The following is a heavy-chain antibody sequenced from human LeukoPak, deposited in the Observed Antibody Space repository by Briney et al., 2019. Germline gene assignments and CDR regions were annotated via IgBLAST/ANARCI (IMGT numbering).Heavy chain of an antibody. CDR3: ASLVVGGNLNPVVDY. Sequence: GGSLRLSCTASGFTFSDYWLSWVRQAPGKGLEWVANIKQDASEKFYVDSVKGRFTISRDNGKNSLYLQMNSLRAEDTAVYYCASLVVGGNLNPVVDYWGQGTLVTVSS. CDR2: IKQDASEK. V-gene: IGHV3-7*01. J-gene: IGHJ4*02. CDR1: GFTFSDYW. D-gene: IGHD4-23*01.